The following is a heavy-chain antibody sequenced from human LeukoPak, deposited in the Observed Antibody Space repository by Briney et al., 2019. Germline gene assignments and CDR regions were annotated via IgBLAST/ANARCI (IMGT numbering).Heavy chain of an antibody. J-gene: IGHJ4*02. CDR3: ARVGYDSSGYYPDY. Sequence: PSETLSLTCTVSGGSISSSYWSWIRQPPGKGLEWIGYIYYSGSTNYNPSLKSRVTISVDTSKNQISLKLSSVTAADTAVYYCARVGYDSSGYYPDYWGQGTLVTVSS. V-gene: IGHV4-59*01. CDR1: GGSISSSY. D-gene: IGHD3-22*01. CDR2: IYYSGST.